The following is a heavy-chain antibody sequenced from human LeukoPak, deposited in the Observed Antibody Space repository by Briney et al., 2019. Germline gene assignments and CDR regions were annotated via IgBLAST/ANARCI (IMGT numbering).Heavy chain of an antibody. J-gene: IGHJ4*02. D-gene: IGHD3-3*01. CDR3: AKGQLFGDY. V-gene: IGHV3-30*02. CDR1: RFTFSNYG. CDR2: IRYDGSDK. Sequence: GGSLRLSCAASRFTFSNYGMHWVRQAPGKGLEWVAFIRYDGSDKYYADSVKGRFTISRDNSKNTLYIQMNSLRVEDTAMYYCAKGQLFGDYWGQGTLVTVSS.